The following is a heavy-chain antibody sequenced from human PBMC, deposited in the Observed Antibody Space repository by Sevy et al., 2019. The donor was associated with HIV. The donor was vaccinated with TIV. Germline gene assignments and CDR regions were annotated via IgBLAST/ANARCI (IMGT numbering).Heavy chain of an antibody. D-gene: IGHD1-26*01. CDR2: IYTSGST. J-gene: IGHJ4*02. CDR1: GGSISSGSYY. Sequence: SETLSLTCTVSGGSISSGSYYWSWIRQPAGKGLEWIGRIYTSGSTNYNPSLKSRVTISVDTSKNQFSLKLSSVTAADTAVYYCAREGLIDLCPGAFDYWGQGTLVTVSS. CDR3: AREGLIDLCPGAFDY. V-gene: IGHV4-61*02.